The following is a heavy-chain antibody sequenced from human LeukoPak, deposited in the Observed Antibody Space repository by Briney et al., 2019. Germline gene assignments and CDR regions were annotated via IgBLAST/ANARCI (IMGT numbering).Heavy chain of an antibody. CDR1: GFTFSSYA. J-gene: IGHJ4*02. CDR2: ISGSGGST. Sequence: GGSLGLSCTASGFTFSSYAMSWVRQAPGKGLEWVSAISGSGGSTYYADSVKGRFTISRDNSKNTLSLQMSSLRAEDTAIYYCAKDRSSGWFSGAVYFDYWGQGTLVTVSS. V-gene: IGHV3-23*01. CDR3: AKDRSSGWFSGAVYFDY. D-gene: IGHD6-19*01.